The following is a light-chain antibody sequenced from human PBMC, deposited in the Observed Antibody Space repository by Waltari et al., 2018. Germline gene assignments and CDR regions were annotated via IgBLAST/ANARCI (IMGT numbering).Light chain of an antibody. CDR1: SSDIGGFEF. CDR3: SSYSSRDTLV. J-gene: IGLJ1*01. Sequence: QSALTQPASVSGSPGQSITISCSGTSSDIGGFEFVAWYKQRPDKSPRLVIYDVNDRPSGVSNRFSGSKSGNTASLTISGLQAEDEADYYCSSYSSRDTLVFGGGTKVSVL. CDR2: DVN. V-gene: IGLV2-14*03.